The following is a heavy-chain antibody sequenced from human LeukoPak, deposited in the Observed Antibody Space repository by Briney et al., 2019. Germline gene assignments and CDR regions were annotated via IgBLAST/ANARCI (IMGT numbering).Heavy chain of an antibody. J-gene: IGHJ4*02. CDR2: IKKDGSEK. Sequence: PGGSLRLSCAASGFTFTSYNMNWVRQAPGKGLEWVANIKKDGSEKYYVDSVKGRFTISRDNAKNSLYLQMNSLRAEDTAVYYCARDLYRIVVVPHYFDYWGQGTLVTVSS. CDR3: ARDLYRIVVVPHYFDY. V-gene: IGHV3-7*01. D-gene: IGHD3-22*01. CDR1: GFTFTSYN.